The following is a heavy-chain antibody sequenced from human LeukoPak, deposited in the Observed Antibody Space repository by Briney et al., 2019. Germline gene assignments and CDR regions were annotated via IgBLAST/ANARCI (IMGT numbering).Heavy chain of an antibody. V-gene: IGHV3-30*18. D-gene: IGHD5-24*01. CDR1: GFTFSSYG. CDR2: ISYDGSNK. Sequence: PGGSLRLSCAASGFTFSSYGMHWVRQAPGKGLEWVAVISYDGSNKYYADFVKGRFTISRDNSKNTLYLQMNSLRAEDTAVYYCAKEGRDGYKRYMDVWGQGTTVTVSS. J-gene: IGHJ6*02. CDR3: AKEGRDGYKRYMDV.